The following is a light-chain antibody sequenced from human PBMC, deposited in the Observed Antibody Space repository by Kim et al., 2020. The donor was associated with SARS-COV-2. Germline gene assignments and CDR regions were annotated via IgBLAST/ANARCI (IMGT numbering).Light chain of an antibody. CDR2: DVT. J-gene: IGLJ1*01. CDR3: ASHAGSNAV. V-gene: IGLV2-8*01. CDR1: SSSVGGYNH. Sequence: PAPSLTISCTGTSSSVGGYNHVSWLQQHPGKAPVFIIYDVTKRPSGVPDRFSGSKSGNTASLTVSGLQADDEDDYYCASHAGSNAVFGTGTKVTVL.